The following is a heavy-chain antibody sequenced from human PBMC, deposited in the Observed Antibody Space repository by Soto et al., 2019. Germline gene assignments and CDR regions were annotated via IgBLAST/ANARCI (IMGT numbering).Heavy chain of an antibody. J-gene: IGHJ3*02. Sequence: SETLSLTCTVSGGSISSYYWSWIRQPPGKGLEWIGYIYYSGSTNYNPSLKSRVTISVDTSKNQFSLKLSSVTAADTAVYYCARPRLRSREDDAFDIWGQGTMVTVSS. CDR1: GGSISSYY. CDR3: ARPRLRSREDDAFDI. V-gene: IGHV4-59*01. CDR2: IYYSGST. D-gene: IGHD5-12*01.